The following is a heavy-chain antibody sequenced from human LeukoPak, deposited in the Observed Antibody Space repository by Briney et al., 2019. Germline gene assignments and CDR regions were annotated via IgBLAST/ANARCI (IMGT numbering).Heavy chain of an antibody. CDR2: ISSTIRTT. CDR1: GFTFSDYY. Sequence: GGSLRLSCAASGFTFSDYYMSWIRQAPGKGLEWISYISSTIRTTYYTDSVRGRFTISRGNSKNSLYLQMNGLRAEDTAVYYCTRGGNFWYFDLWGRGTLVTVSS. J-gene: IGHJ2*01. V-gene: IGHV3-11*04. CDR3: TRGGNFWYFDL. D-gene: IGHD1-7*01.